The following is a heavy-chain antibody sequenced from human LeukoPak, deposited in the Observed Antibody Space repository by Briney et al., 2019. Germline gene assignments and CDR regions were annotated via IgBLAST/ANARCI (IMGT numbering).Heavy chain of an antibody. J-gene: IGHJ6*03. V-gene: IGHV3-30*04. Sequence: GGSLRLSCAASGFTFSNYAMHWVRQAPGKGLEWVAAISYDGSNKYYADSVKGRFTISRDNSKNTLYLQMNSLRTEDTAVYYCARVGYGALYYYYYMDVWGKGTTVTVSS. CDR1: GFTFSNYA. CDR3: ARVGYGALYYYYYMDV. D-gene: IGHD2-8*01. CDR2: ISYDGSNK.